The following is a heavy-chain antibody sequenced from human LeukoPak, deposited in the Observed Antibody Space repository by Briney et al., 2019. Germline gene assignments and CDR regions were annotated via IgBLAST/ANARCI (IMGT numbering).Heavy chain of an antibody. Sequence: GESLKTSCKGSGYSFTSYWIGWVRQMPGKGLEWMGIIYPGDSGTRYSPSFQGQVTISADKAISTAYLQWSSLKASDTAMYYCARQVYCSSGSCYAEGYDYWGQGTLVTVSS. CDR1: GYSFTSYW. CDR3: ARQVYCSSGSCYAEGYDY. D-gene: IGHD2-15*01. V-gene: IGHV5-51*01. CDR2: IYPGDSGT. J-gene: IGHJ4*02.